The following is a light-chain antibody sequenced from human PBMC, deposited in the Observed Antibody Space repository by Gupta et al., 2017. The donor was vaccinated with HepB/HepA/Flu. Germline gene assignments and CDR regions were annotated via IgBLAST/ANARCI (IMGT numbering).Light chain of an antibody. Sequence: DIVMTQSPGSLAVSLGERATINCKSSQSVLYTSNNKNYLAWYQQKPGQPPKLLIYWASTRESGVPDRFSGSGSGADFTLTISSLQAEDVAVYYCQQYYRSSTFGQGTRLEIK. J-gene: IGKJ5*01. CDR2: WAS. V-gene: IGKV4-1*01. CDR3: QQYYRSST. CDR1: QSVLYTSNNKNY.